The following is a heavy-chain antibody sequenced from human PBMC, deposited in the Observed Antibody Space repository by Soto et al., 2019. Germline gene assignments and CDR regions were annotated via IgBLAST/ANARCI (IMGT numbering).Heavy chain of an antibody. CDR2: IVVGSGNT. V-gene: IGHV1-58*02. J-gene: IGHJ4*02. CDR3: AATGRHYDILTGQYYFDY. Sequence: ASVKVSCKASGFTFTSSAMQWVRQARGQRLEWIGWIVVGSGNTNYAQKFQERVTITRDMSTSTAYMELSSLRSEDTAVYYCAATGRHYDILTGQYYFDYWGQG. CDR1: GFTFTSSA. D-gene: IGHD3-9*01.